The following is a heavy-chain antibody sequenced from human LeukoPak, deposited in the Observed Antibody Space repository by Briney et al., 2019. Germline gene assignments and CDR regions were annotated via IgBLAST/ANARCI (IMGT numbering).Heavy chain of an antibody. D-gene: IGHD2-15*01. CDR3: TRGYCSGGSCYAMIPFDY. CDR2: INSDGSST. V-gene: IGHV3-74*01. J-gene: IGHJ4*02. Sequence: PGGSLRLSCAASGFTFSSYWMHWVRQAPGKGLVWVSRINSDGSSTSYADSVKGRFTISRDNAKNTLYLQMNSLRAEDTAVYYCTRGYCSGGSCYAMIPFDYWGQGTLVTVSS. CDR1: GFTFSSYW.